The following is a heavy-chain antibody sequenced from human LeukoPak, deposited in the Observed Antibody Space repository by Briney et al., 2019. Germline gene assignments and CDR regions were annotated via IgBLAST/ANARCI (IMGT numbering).Heavy chain of an antibody. Sequence: GESLNISCKGSGYIFTSYWIGWVRQLPAKGLEWMGIIYPGDSDTRYSPSFQGEVTISADKSIRTAYLQWSSLKASDTAMYYCARQIHSGYDEAPNWFDPWGQGTLVTVSS. CDR3: ARQIHSGYDEAPNWFDP. CDR1: GYIFTSYW. V-gene: IGHV5-51*01. CDR2: IYPGDSDT. D-gene: IGHD5-12*01. J-gene: IGHJ5*02.